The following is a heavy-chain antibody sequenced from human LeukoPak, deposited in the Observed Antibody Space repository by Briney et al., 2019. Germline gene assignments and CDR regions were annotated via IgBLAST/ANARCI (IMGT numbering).Heavy chain of an antibody. V-gene: IGHV3-23*01. CDR2: ISGSGGST. CDR1: GFTFSSYG. CDR3: AKGRSWYGGTFDY. D-gene: IGHD6-13*01. J-gene: IGHJ4*02. Sequence: GGSLRLSCAASGFTFSSYGMSWVRQAPGKGLEWVSAISGSGGSTYYADSVKGRFTISRDNSKNTLYLQMNSLRAEDTAVYYCAKGRSWYGGTFDYWGQGTLVTVSS.